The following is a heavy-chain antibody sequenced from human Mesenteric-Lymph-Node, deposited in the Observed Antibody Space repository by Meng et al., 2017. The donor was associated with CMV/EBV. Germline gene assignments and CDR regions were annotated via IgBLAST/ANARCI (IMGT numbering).Heavy chain of an antibody. CDR1: GGSISISDYY. V-gene: IGHV4-39*07. CDR3: ARDSKYIAFGTDY. CDR2: ISYRGST. Sequence: SETLSLTCTVSGGSISISDYYWAWIRQPPGKGLEWIGSISYRGSTYYNPSPKSRVTISVDTSKNQFSLRLTSVTAADTAVYYCARDSKYIAFGTDYWGQGTLVTVSS. D-gene: IGHD4-11*01. J-gene: IGHJ4*02.